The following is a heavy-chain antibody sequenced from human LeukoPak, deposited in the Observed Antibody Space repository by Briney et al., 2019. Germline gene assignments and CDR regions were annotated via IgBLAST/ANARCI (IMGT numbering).Heavy chain of an antibody. CDR2: IFGSGGST. V-gene: IGHV3-23*01. D-gene: IGHD6-19*01. J-gene: IGHJ4*02. CDR1: GFTFSSYA. Sequence: GGSLRLSCAASGFTFSSYAMYWVRQAPGKGLEWVSGIFGSGGSTHYADSVKGRFTISRDNSKNTVYLQMNSLRAEDTAVYYCAKTTTGYSSGRSPGWPVDYWGQGTLVTVSS. CDR3: AKTTTGYSSGRSPGWPVDY.